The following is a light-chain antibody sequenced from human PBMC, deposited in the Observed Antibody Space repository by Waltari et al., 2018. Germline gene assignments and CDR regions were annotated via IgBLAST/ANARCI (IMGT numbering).Light chain of an antibody. V-gene: IGKV1-39*01. CDR3: QQSYSTPIT. J-gene: IGKJ2*01. CDR2: DAF. Sequence: DIQMTQSPSSLSASVGDRVPITCRASQTIATFLNWYQQKPGQAPKLLIYDAFNFQSGVPSRFSGSGSGTDFTLTISSLQPEDFATYYCQQSYSTPITFAQGTKLEI. CDR1: QTIATF.